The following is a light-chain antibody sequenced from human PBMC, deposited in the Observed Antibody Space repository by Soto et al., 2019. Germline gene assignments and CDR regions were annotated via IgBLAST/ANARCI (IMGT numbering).Light chain of an antibody. J-gene: IGKJ1*01. CDR1: KTVSHSSNNKKY. V-gene: IGKV4-1*01. Sequence: DIVMTQSPESLAVSLGERATINCKSSKTVSHSSNNKKYLAWYQQTPGRAPILLIYGASHRATGISDRFSGSGSGTDLTITIHRLEPEDFAVYYCQQYGNSPPTFGQGTKVEIK. CDR2: GAS. CDR3: QQYGNSPPT.